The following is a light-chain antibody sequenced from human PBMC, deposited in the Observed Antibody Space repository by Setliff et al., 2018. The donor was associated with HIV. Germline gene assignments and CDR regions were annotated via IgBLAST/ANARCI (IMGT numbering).Light chain of an antibody. J-gene: IGLJ1*01. CDR3: SSFTGTNTYV. Sequence: QSVLTQPASVSGSPGQSITTSCIGTSSDIGNYNYVSWYQQHPGMAPKLMIYDVSNRPPGVSNRFSGSKSGSTASLTISGLQAEDEADYYCSSFTGTNTYVFGTGTKVTVL. CDR1: SSDIGNYNY. V-gene: IGLV2-14*03. CDR2: DVS.